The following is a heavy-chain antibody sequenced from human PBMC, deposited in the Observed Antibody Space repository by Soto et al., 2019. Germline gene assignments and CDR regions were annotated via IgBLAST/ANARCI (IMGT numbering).Heavy chain of an antibody. Sequence: QVTLKESGPALVKPTETLTLTCTVSGFSLTTGKMGVSWIRQPPGKALEWRAHIFSDNERSYSTSLQGRLTISKDTSGSQVVLSMTNVDPVDTATYYCARMKVDSYPFYYAMDVWGQGTTVTVSS. V-gene: IGHV2-26*01. CDR3: ARMKVDSYPFYYAMDV. CDR1: GFSLTTGKMG. CDR2: IFSDNER. J-gene: IGHJ6*02. D-gene: IGHD3-9*01.